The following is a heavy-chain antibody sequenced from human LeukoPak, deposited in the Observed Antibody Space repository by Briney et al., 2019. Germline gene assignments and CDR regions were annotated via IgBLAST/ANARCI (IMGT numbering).Heavy chain of an antibody. V-gene: IGHV1-2*02. CDR2: FDPNSGGS. Sequence: ASVKVSCKASGYTFTGYYMHWVRQAPGQGLEGRGGFDPNSGGSNCAQKFQGRGTMTRGTAIGAACMELRMLRSDDTAVYYCARAETAYYYGAGTYYFDYWGQGTLVTVSS. CDR3: ARAETAYYYGAGTYYFDY. CDR1: GYTFTGYY. J-gene: IGHJ4*02. D-gene: IGHD3-10*01.